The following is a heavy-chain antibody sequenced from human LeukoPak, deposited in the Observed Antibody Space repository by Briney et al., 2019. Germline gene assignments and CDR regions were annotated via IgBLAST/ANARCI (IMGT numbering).Heavy chain of an antibody. D-gene: IGHD3/OR15-3a*01. CDR2: IYYSGNT. V-gene: IGHV4-39*01. CDR3: AGQTGSGLFILP. J-gene: IGHJ4*02. Sequence: TSETLSLTCTVSGVSISSSNSYWGWIRQPPGKGLEWIGSIYYSGNTYYNASLKSQVSISIDTSKNQFSLRLTSVTAADTAVYYCAGQTGSGLFILPGGQGTLVTVSS. CDR1: GVSISSSNSY.